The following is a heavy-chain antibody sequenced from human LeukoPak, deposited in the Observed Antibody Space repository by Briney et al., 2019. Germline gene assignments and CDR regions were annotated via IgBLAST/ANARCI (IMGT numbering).Heavy chain of an antibody. V-gene: IGHV3-30*02. CDR1: GFTFSSYG. J-gene: IGHJ5*02. CDR3: ARDRGIAVADQSWFDP. Sequence: GGSLRLSCAASGFTFSSYGMHWVRQAPGKGLEWVAFIRCDGSNKYYADSVKGRFTISRDNSKNTLYLQMNSLRSDDTAVYYCARDRGIAVADQSWFDPWGQGTLVTVSS. CDR2: IRCDGSNK. D-gene: IGHD6-19*01.